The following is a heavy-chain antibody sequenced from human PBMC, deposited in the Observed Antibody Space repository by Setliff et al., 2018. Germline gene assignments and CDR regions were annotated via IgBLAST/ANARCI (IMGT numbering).Heavy chain of an antibody. Sequence: ASVKVSCKASGYPFTDYYIHWVRQAPGQGLEWMGRINPNSGATNFAQKFQGRVTMTRDTSISTAYMELSRLRSDDTAVYYCAKDGVGAKYYFDYWGQGTLVTVSS. CDR1: GYPFTDYY. J-gene: IGHJ4*02. CDR2: INPNSGAT. V-gene: IGHV1-2*06. CDR3: AKDGVGAKYYFDY. D-gene: IGHD1-26*01.